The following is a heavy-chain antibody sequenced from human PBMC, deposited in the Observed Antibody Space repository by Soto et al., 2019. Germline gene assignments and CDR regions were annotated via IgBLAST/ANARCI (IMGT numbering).Heavy chain of an antibody. V-gene: IGHV3-48*02. CDR1: GFTFNIYS. D-gene: IGHD6-19*01. J-gene: IGHJ4*02. CDR3: ASSVAGHFDY. CDR2: ITSDTATI. Sequence: VQLVESGGGLVRPGGSLRLSCAASGFTFNIYSMNWVRQPPGKGLEWVSYITSDTATIHYADSVRGRFIISRDNAENSLFLQMNSLRDEDTATYYCASSVAGHFDYWGQGALVTVSS.